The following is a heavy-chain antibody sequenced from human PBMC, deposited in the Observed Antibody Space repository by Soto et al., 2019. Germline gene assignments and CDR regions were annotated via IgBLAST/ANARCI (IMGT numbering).Heavy chain of an antibody. CDR1: GFTFSNYA. D-gene: IGHD5-12*01. CDR3: AKDSGSSGLFDY. Sequence: EVQLLESGGGLVQPGGSLRLSCAVSGFTFSNYAMSWVRQAPGKGLEWVSVISGSGGSTFYADSVKGRFTISRDHSKKTLHLQMNSLRAEDTAVYYCAKDSGSSGLFDYWGQGTLVAVSS. CDR2: ISGSGGST. J-gene: IGHJ4*02. V-gene: IGHV3-23*01.